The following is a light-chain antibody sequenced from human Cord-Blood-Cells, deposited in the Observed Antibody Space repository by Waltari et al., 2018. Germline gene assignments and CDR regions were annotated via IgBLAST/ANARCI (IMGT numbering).Light chain of an antibody. CDR1: SSDVGRYNL. Sequence: QSALTQPASVSGSPGQSITISYTGTSSDVGRYNLVSWYQQHPGKAPNLMIYEGSKRPSGVSNRFSGSKSGNTASLTISGLQAEDEADYYCCSYAGSSTPYVFGTGTKVTVL. CDR2: EGS. CDR3: CSYAGSSTPYV. V-gene: IGLV2-23*01. J-gene: IGLJ1*01.